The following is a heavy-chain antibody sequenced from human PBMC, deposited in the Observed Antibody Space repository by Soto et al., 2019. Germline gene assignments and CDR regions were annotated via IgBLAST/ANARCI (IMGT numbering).Heavy chain of an antibody. CDR3: ARGAGSAGYCSGGSCPDWDFYY. J-gene: IGHJ4*02. Sequence: QVQLVQSGAEVKKPGASVKVSCKASGYTFTSYGISWVRQAPGQGLEWMGWISAYNGNTNYAQKLQGRVTMTTDTSTSTAYMELRSLRSDDTAGYYCARGAGSAGYCSGGSCPDWDFYYWGQGTLVTVSS. D-gene: IGHD2-15*01. V-gene: IGHV1-18*01. CDR1: GYTFTSYG. CDR2: ISAYNGNT.